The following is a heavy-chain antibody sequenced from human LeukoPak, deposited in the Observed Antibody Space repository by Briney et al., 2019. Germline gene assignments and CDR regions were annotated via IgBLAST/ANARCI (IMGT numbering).Heavy chain of an antibody. CDR2: IRYDGSDK. CDR1: GFTFSSYG. V-gene: IGHV3-30*02. CDR3: AKLLTGGYNSGQNDY. Sequence: GGSLRLSCSASGFTFSSYGMHWVRQAPGKGLVWVAFIRYDGSDKYYAESVKGRFTISRDNSKNTLYLQMNSLRAEDTAVYYCAKLLTGGYNSGQNDYWGQGILVTVSS. J-gene: IGHJ4*02. D-gene: IGHD5-18*01.